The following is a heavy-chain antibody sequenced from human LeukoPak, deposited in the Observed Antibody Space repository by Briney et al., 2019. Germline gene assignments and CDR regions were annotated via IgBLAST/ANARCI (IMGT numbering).Heavy chain of an antibody. Sequence: SETLSLTCAVSGGSISSSNWWSWVRQPPGKGLEWIGEIYHSGSTNYNPSLKSRVTISVDTSKNQFSLKLTSVTAADTAVYYCARDVPTVQLWRTDAFDIWGQGTMVTVSS. V-gene: IGHV4-4*02. CDR3: ARDVPTVQLWRTDAFDI. CDR2: IYHSGST. CDR1: GGSISSSNW. D-gene: IGHD5-18*01. J-gene: IGHJ3*02.